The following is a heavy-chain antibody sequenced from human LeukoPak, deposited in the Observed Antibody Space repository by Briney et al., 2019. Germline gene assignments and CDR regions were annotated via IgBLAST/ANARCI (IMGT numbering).Heavy chain of an antibody. V-gene: IGHV3-21*01. Sequence: PGGSLRLSCAASAFSLSDYWMNWVRQAPGKGPGWVSSISSSSSYIYYADSVKGRFTISRDNAKNSLYLQMNSLRAEDTAVYYCARGTYYYDSSGYSSPGYWGQGTLVTVSS. CDR3: ARGTYYYDSSGYSSPGY. CDR1: AFSLSDYW. J-gene: IGHJ4*02. CDR2: ISSSSSYI. D-gene: IGHD3-22*01.